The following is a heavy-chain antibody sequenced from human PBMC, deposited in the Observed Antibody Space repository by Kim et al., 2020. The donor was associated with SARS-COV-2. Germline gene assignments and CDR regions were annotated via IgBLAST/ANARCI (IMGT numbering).Heavy chain of an antibody. J-gene: IGHJ4*02. CDR2: ISAYNGNT. D-gene: IGHD3-10*01. V-gene: IGHV1-18*01. CDR1: GYTFTSYG. Sequence: ASVKVSCKASGYTFTSYGISWVRQAPGQGLEWMGWISAYNGNTNYAQKLQGRVTMTTDTSTSTAYMELRSLRSDDTAVYYCARDNLWFGELCPGCIADYWGQGTLVTVSS. CDR3: ARDNLWFGELCPGCIADY.